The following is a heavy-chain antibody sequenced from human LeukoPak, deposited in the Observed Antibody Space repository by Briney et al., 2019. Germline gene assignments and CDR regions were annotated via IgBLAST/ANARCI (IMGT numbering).Heavy chain of an antibody. J-gene: IGHJ4*02. CDR3: ARQGTYSSAIGMGY. CDR2: INPSGGST. Sequence: GASVKVSCKASGYTLTNHYMYWVRQAPGQGLEWMGVINPSGGSTSYAQKFQGRVTMTRDTSTRTVYMEVNSLRSEDTAVYYCARQGTYSSAIGMGYWGQGTLVTVSS. CDR1: GYTLTNHY. D-gene: IGHD6-19*01. V-gene: IGHV1-46*01.